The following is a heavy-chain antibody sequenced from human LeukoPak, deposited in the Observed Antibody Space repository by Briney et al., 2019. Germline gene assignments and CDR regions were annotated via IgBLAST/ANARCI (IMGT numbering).Heavy chain of an antibody. CDR3: ARGLPATLLDY. V-gene: IGHV3-21*04. Sequence: PGGSLRLSCTASGFTFSGYSMNWIRQAPGKGLEWVSSFGTRSTSIYHAGSVKGRFAISRDNAKNSLCLQMNSLRVEDTAVYYCARGLPATLLDYWGQGTLVTVSS. CDR1: GFTFSGYS. D-gene: IGHD2-2*01. J-gene: IGHJ4*02. CDR2: FGTRSTSI.